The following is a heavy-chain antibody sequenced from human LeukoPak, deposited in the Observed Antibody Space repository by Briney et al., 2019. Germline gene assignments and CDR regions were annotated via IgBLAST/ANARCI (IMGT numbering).Heavy chain of an antibody. V-gene: IGHV3-30-3*01. J-gene: IGHJ4*02. Sequence: GRSLRLSCAASGLTFTGYAMHWVRQAPGKGLEWMAVISHDGTKKDYADSVKGRFTISRDSSNNALYLQMDSLRAEDTAVYYCARDKIYRGSGGCLDYWGQGTLVTVSS. CDR3: ARDKIYRGSGGCLDY. CDR1: GLTFTGYA. D-gene: IGHD3-10*01. CDR2: ISHDGTKK.